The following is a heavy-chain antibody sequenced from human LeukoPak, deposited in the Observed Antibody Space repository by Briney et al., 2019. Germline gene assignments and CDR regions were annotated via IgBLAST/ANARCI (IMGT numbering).Heavy chain of an antibody. CDR3: ARHETSSSWTSSFDY. Sequence: SETLSLTCAVYGGSFSGYYWNWIRQPPGKGLEWIGEINHSGSANYNPSLKSRVTISVDTSKNQFSLKLSSVTAADTAVYYCARHETSSSWTSSFDYWGQGTLVTVSS. CDR1: GGSFSGYY. D-gene: IGHD6-13*01. CDR2: INHSGSA. J-gene: IGHJ4*02. V-gene: IGHV4-34*01.